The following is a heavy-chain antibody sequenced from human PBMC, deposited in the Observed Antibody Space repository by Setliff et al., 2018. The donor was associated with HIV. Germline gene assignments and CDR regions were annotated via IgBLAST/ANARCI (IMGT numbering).Heavy chain of an antibody. J-gene: IGHJ6*03. CDR2: IYYSGT. Sequence: SETLSLTCTVSSASKSINTYYWSWIRQPPGKGLDWVVNIYYSGTNYNPSLKSRVTISVDTSKQQISLKLNSVTDADTAVYYCAGGTIVAPGRYFDYMDGGGKGATVTAFS. CDR3: AGGTIVAPGRYFDYMDG. D-gene: IGHD5-12*01. CDR1: SASKSINTYY. V-gene: IGHV4-59*01.